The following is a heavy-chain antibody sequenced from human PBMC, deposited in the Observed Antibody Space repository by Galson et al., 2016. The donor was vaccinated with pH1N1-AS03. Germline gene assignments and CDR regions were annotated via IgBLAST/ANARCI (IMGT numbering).Heavy chain of an antibody. CDR1: GGSITSYH. Sequence: ETLSLTCTVSGGSITSYHWSWIRQPPGKGLEWIGHVYSPGRSKYNPSLKSRVTLSLDTTTNQFSLKMTSVTPADTAIYYCAGMTYNDFLDSWGQGRPVTVSS. D-gene: IGHD1-14*01. CDR3: AGMTYNDFLDS. V-gene: IGHV4-59*01. CDR2: VYSPGRS. J-gene: IGHJ4*02.